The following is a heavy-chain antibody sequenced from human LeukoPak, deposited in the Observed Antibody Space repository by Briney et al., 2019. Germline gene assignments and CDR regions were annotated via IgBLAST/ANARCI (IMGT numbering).Heavy chain of an antibody. D-gene: IGHD3-3*01. V-gene: IGHV3-23*01. CDR2: ISGSGGST. J-gene: IGHJ4*02. Sequence: GGSLGLSCSASGFTFSSYAMSWVRQAPGKGLEWVSAISGSGGSTYYADSVKGRFTISRDNSKNTLYLQMNSLRAEDTAVYYCAEGTLPTFWSGYYDYWGQGTLVTVSS. CDR1: GFTFSSYA. CDR3: AEGTLPTFWSGYYDY.